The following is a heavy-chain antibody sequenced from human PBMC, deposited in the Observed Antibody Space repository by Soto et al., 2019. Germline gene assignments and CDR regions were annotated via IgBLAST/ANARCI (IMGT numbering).Heavy chain of an antibody. CDR2: VYPTWDT. D-gene: IGHD2-21*02. J-gene: IGHJ5*02. V-gene: IGHV4-4*02. CDR1: GGTVASSHW. CDR3: AREIVTAGGNNYFDP. Sequence: QVQLQESGPRLVKPSGSLSLTCGVSGGTVASSHWWSWVRQSPGGGLEWIGNVYPTWDTNFNPSLQSRIPISVDKSNNQFSLRLNSLTAADTAVYFCAREIVTAGGNNYFDPWGPGTLVTVSS.